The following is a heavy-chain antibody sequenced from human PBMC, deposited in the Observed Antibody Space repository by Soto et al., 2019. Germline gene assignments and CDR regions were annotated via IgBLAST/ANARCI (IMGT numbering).Heavy chain of an antibody. CDR1: GFTFSSYA. Sequence: PGGSLRLSCAASGFTFSSYAMHWVRQAPGKGLEYVSAISSNGGSTYYADSVKGRFTISRDNSKNTLYLQMSSLRAEDTAVYYCTTLSITIFGVVLMDVWGQGTTVTVSS. CDR2: ISSNGGST. V-gene: IGHV3-64D*06. J-gene: IGHJ6*02. D-gene: IGHD3-3*01. CDR3: TTLSITIFGVVLMDV.